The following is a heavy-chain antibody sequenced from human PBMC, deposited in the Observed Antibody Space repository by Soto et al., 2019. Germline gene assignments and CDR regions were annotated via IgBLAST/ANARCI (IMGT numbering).Heavy chain of an antibody. D-gene: IGHD3-10*01. J-gene: IGHJ4*02. CDR2: INHSGST. CDR3: ARGWGSYGSGSY. Sequence: SETLSLTCAVYGGSFSGYYWSWIRQPPGKGLEWIGEINHSGSTNYNPSLKSRVTISVDTSKNQFSLKLSSVTAADTAVYYCARGWGSYGSGSYWGRGTLVTVSS. V-gene: IGHV4-34*01. CDR1: GGSFSGYY.